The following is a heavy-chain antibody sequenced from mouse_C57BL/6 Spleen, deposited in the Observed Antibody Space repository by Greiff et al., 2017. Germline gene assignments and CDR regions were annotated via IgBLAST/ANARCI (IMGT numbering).Heavy chain of an antibody. CDR2: IDPSDSYT. D-gene: IGHD1-1*01. J-gene: IGHJ1*03. V-gene: IGHV1-69*01. CDR3: ARYYGSSYWYFDV. Sequence: VQLQQPGAELVMPGASVKLSCKASGYTFTSYWMHWVKQRPGQGLEWIGEIDPSDSYTNYNQKFKGKSTFTVDKSSSTAYMQLSSLTSEDSAVYYCARYYGSSYWYFDVWGTGTTVTVSS. CDR1: GYTFTSYW.